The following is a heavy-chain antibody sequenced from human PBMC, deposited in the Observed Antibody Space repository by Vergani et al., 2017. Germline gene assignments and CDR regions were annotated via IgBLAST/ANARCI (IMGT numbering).Heavy chain of an antibody. D-gene: IGHD2-2*01. J-gene: IGHJ4*02. CDR3: ARDLMTLLPIDVVPAAMPAVAFQLFDY. CDR2: ISAYNGNT. Sequence: QVQLVQSGAEVKKPGASVKVSCKASGYTFTSYGISWVRQAPGQGLEWMGWISAYNGNTNYAKKLQGRVTMTTDTSTCTAYMELRSLRSDDTAVYYCARDLMTLLPIDVVPAAMPAVAFQLFDYWGQGTLVTVSS. CDR1: GYTFTSYG. V-gene: IGHV1-18*01.